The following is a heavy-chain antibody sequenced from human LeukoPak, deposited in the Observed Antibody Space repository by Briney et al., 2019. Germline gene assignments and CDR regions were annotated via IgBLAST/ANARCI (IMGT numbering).Heavy chain of an antibody. J-gene: IGHJ4*02. V-gene: IGHV3-30*02. D-gene: IGHD3-22*01. CDR2: IRYDGSNK. CDR3: AKDWYYDSSVYYYYPQPFDY. Sequence: PGGSLRLSCAASGFTFSSYGMHWVRQAPGKGLEWVAFIRYDGSNKYYADSVKGRFTISRDNSKNTLYLQMNSLRAEDTAVYYWAKDWYYDSSVYYYYPQPFDYWGQGTLVTVSS. CDR1: GFTFSSYG.